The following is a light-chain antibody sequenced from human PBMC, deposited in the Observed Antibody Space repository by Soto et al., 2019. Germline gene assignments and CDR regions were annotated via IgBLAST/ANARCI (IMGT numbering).Light chain of an antibody. CDR1: SSDVGGYNY. Sequence: QSALTQPASVSGSPGQSITISCTGTSSDVGGYNYVSWYQQHPGKAPKLMIYDVSNRPSGVSNRFSGSKSGNTASLTISGLQAEDEADYSCSSYTSSTTPFVFGGGTKPTVL. V-gene: IGLV2-14*01. CDR2: DVS. CDR3: SSYTSSTTPFV. J-gene: IGLJ2*01.